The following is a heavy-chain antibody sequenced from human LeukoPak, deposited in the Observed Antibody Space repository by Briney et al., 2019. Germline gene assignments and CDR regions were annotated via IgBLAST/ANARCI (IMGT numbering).Heavy chain of an antibody. CDR2: IYYSGST. CDR1: GGSISSYY. CDR3: ARDDSYAAYNWFDP. D-gene: IGHD5-18*01. V-gene: IGHV4-59*01. J-gene: IGHJ5*02. Sequence: SETLYLTCTVSGGSISSYYWSWIRQPPGKGLEWIGYIYYSGSTTYNPSLKSRVTMSVDTSKNQFSLRLSSVTAADTALYFCARDDSYAAYNWFDPWGQGTLVTVSS.